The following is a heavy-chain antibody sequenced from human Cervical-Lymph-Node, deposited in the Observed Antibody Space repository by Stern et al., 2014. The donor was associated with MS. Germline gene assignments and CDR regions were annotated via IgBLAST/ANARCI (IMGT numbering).Heavy chain of an antibody. J-gene: IGHJ4*02. CDR1: GFIFSNYA. V-gene: IGHV3-30-3*01. Sequence: QLVQSGGGVVQPGRSLRLSCAASGFIFSNYAMHWVRQAPGKGLDWVAFVSNEGSKQFYADSVKGRFPISRDNANNTLYLQMNSLRPEDTAVYYCGRDTCRGGGCYFRYWGQGILITVSS. CDR2: VSNEGSKQ. CDR3: GRDTCRGGGCYFRY. D-gene: IGHD2-15*01.